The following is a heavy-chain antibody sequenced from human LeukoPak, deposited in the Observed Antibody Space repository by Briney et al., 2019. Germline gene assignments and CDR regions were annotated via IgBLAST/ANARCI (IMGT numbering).Heavy chain of an antibody. V-gene: IGHV1-18*04. CDR3: ARENYDYVWGSYPPHYFDY. Sequence: ASVKVSCKASGYTFTSYGISWVRQAPGQGLEWMGWISAYNGNTNYAQKLQGRVTMTTDTSTSTAYMELRSLRSDDTAVYYCARENYDYVWGSYPPHYFDYWGQGTQVTVSS. CDR1: GYTFTSYG. CDR2: ISAYNGNT. D-gene: IGHD3-16*02. J-gene: IGHJ4*02.